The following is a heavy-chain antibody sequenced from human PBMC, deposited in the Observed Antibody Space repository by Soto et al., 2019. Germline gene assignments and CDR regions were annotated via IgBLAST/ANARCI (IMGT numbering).Heavy chain of an antibody. D-gene: IGHD6-19*01. CDR1: GYTFTSYG. CDR3: ARDRGSGQISGWFDP. J-gene: IGHJ5*02. V-gene: IGHV1-18*01. Sequence: ASVKVSCNASGYTFTSYGISWVRQAPGQGLEWMGWISAYNGNTNYAQNLQGRVTMITDTSTSTAYMELTSLRSDDTAVYYCARDRGSGQISGWFDPWCHLTLFTV. CDR2: ISAYNGNT.